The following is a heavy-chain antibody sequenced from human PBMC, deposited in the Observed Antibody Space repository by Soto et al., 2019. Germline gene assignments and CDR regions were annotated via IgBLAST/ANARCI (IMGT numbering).Heavy chain of an antibody. J-gene: IGHJ6*02. CDR2: IYYSGST. CDR3: ARHGAAAVKGYYYYGMDV. D-gene: IGHD6-13*01. Sequence: PSETLSLTCTVSGGSISSGGYYWSWIRQHPGKGLEWIGYIYYSGSTYYNPSLKSRVTISVDTSKNQFSLKLSSVTAADTAVYYCARHGAAAVKGYYYYGMDVWGQGTTVTVSS. V-gene: IGHV4-31*03. CDR1: GGSISSGGYY.